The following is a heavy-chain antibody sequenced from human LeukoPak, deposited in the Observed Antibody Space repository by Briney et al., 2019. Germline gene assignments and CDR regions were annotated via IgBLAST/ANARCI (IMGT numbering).Heavy chain of an antibody. V-gene: IGHV4-4*09. Sequence: SETLSLTCNVPGGSISSFYLSWIRQPPGKGLEWIGYIYTSGTTKYNPPLKSRLTMSVDTSNSQFLLKLSSVTAADTAVYYCARHGDLSDGRSWFDPWGQGTLVTVSS. CDR2: IYTSGTT. CDR1: GGSISSFY. D-gene: IGHD3-16*02. CDR3: ARHGDLSDGRSWFDP. J-gene: IGHJ5*02.